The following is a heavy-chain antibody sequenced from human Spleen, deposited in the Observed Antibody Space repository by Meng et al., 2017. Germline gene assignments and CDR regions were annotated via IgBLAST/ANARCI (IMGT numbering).Heavy chain of an antibody. D-gene: IGHD3-10*01. V-gene: IGHV4-39*07. CDR1: GGSISSSSYY. CDR3: ARALITMVRGYGFDY. CDR2: IYYSAST. J-gene: IGHJ4*02. Sequence: SETLSLTCTVSGGSISSSSYYWCLIRQPPGKGLEWIGSIYYSASTYYNPSLKSRVTISVDTSKNQFSLKLSSVTAADTAVYYCARALITMVRGYGFDYWGQGTLVTVSS.